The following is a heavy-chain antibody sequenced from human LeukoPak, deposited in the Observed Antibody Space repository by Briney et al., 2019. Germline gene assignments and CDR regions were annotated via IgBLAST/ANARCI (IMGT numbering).Heavy chain of an antibody. D-gene: IGHD6-6*01. V-gene: IGHV1-2*04. CDR1: GYTFTGYY. CDR3: ARGGSPYYYYGMDV. Sequence: GASVKVTCKASGYTFTGYYMHWVRQAPGQGLEWMGWINPNSGGTNYAQKFQGWVTMTRDTSISTAYMELSRLRSDDTAVYYCARGGSPYYYYGMDVWGQGTTVTVSS. CDR2: INPNSGGT. J-gene: IGHJ6*02.